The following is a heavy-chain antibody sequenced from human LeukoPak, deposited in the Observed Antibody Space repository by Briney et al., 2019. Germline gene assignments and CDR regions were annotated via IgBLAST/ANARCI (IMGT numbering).Heavy chain of an antibody. Sequence: ASVKVSCKASGYTFTSYAMNWVRQAPGQGLEWMGWISTNTGNPTYAQGFTGRFVFSLDTSVSTAYLQISSLKAEDTAMYYCARAHGSSGTYYQFGVPYYFSYYMDVWGKGTTVTVSS. CDR1: GYTFTSYA. CDR2: ISTNTGNP. CDR3: ARAHGSSGTYYQFGVPYYFSYYMDV. V-gene: IGHV7-4-1*02. J-gene: IGHJ6*03. D-gene: IGHD3-10*01.